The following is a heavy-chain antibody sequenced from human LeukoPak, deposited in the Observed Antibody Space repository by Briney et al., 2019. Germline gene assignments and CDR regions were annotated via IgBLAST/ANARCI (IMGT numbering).Heavy chain of an antibody. J-gene: IGHJ3*01. Sequence: PGGSLRLSCAASGFSFSNFSMHWVRQTPGKGLEWVAVISSDGSLKYYLDSVKGRFTISRDNSKNTLYLQMGSLRVEDTAVYYCAKKYSSGSGAGDALDVWGHGTLVTVSS. V-gene: IGHV3-30*18. CDR1: GFSFSNFS. CDR2: ISSDGSLK. D-gene: IGHD3-10*01. CDR3: AKKYSSGSGAGDALDV.